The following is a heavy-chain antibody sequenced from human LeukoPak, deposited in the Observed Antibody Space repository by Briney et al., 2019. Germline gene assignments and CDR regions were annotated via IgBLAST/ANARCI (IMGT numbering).Heavy chain of an antibody. Sequence: ASVKVSCKASGGTFSSYAISWVRQAPGQGLEWIGGIIPIFGTANYAQKFQGRVTITADESTSTAYMELSSLRSEDTAVYYCARDLEGWFDPWGQGTLVTVSS. CDR3: ARDLEGWFDP. CDR2: IIPIFGTA. CDR1: GGTFSSYA. J-gene: IGHJ5*02. V-gene: IGHV1-69*13.